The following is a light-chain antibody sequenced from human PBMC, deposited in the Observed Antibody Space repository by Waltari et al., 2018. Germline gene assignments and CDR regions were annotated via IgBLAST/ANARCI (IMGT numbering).Light chain of an antibody. CDR1: QSVSSSY. Sequence: ERVLTPSPGTLSLSPGDRATLSCRASQSVSSSYLAWYQQKPGQAPRLLIYGASSRATGIPDRFSGSGSGTDFTLTISRLEPEDFAVYYCQQYGSSPPMYTFGQGTKLEI. CDR3: QQYGSSPPMYT. J-gene: IGKJ2*01. V-gene: IGKV3-20*01. CDR2: GAS.